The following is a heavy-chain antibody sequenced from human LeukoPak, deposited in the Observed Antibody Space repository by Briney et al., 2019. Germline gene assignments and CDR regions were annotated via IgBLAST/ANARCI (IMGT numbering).Heavy chain of an antibody. V-gene: IGHV1-2*02. CDR2: INPNSGDT. Sequence: GASVKISCKTFGYSFTGYFMHWVRQAPGQGLEWMGWINPNSGDTKYAQKFQGRVTMTRDTSINTAYMELRRLTSDDTAVYYCARVPSMIRGVVNYGMDVWGQGTTVTVSS. D-gene: IGHD3-10*01. CDR1: GYSFTGYF. J-gene: IGHJ6*02. CDR3: ARVPSMIRGVVNYGMDV.